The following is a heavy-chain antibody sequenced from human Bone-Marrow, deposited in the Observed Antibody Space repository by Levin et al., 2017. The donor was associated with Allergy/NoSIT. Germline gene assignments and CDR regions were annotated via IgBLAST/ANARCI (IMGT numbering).Heavy chain of an antibody. J-gene: IGHJ4*02. CDR2: IKSKTDGGTT. D-gene: IGHD3-3*01. CDR3: TTSPYYDFLRDKDY. CDR1: GFTFSNAW. V-gene: IGHV3-15*01. Sequence: GGSLRLSCAASGFTFSNAWMSWVRQAPGKGLEWVGRIKSKTDGGTTDYAAPVKGRFTISRDDSKNTLYLQMNSLKTEDTAVYYCTTSPYYDFLRDKDYWGQGTLVTVSS.